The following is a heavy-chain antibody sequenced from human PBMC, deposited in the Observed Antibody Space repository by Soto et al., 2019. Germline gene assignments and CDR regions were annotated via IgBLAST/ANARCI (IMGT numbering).Heavy chain of an antibody. CDR2: ISGSGGST. CDR3: ANGRKKLVTPVGGMDV. D-gene: IGHD6-6*01. CDR1: GFTFSSYA. J-gene: IGHJ6*02. Sequence: EVQLLESGGGLVQPGGSLRLSCAASGFTFSSYAMSWVRQAPGKGLEWVSAISGSGGSTYYADSVKGRFTISRDNSKNTLYLQMNSLRAEDRAVYYCANGRKKLVTPVGGMDVWGQGTTVTVSS. V-gene: IGHV3-23*01.